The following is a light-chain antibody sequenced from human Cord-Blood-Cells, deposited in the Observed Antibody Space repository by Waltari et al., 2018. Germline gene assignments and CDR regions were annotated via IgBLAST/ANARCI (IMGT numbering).Light chain of an antibody. V-gene: IGLV1-40*01. CDR1: SSNIGAGYD. Sequence: QSVLTQPPSVSGAPGQRVTISCTGSSSNIGAGYDVPWYQQLPGTAPKPLIYGNSTRPSGVPDRFSGSKSGTSASLAITGLQAEDESDYYCQSYDSSLSGSVVFGGGTKLTVL. CDR3: QSYDSSLSGSVV. J-gene: IGLJ2*01. CDR2: GNS.